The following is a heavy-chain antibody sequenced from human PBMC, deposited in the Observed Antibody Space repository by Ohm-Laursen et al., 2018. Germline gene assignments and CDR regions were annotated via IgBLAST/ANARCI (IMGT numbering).Heavy chain of an antibody. CDR1: GGSISSYY. J-gene: IGHJ4*02. V-gene: IGHV4-59*08. CDR3: ARLSSRIDY. CDR2: IYYSGST. Sequence: GTLSLTCSVSGGSISSYYWTWIRQPPGKGLEWIGYIYYSGSTNYNPSIKSRVTISVDTSKNQFSLKLSSVTAADTAVYYCARLSSRIDYWGQGTLVTVSS.